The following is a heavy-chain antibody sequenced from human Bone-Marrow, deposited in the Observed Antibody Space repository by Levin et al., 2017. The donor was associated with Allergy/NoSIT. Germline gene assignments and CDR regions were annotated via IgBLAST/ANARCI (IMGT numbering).Heavy chain of an antibody. Sequence: SETLSLTCTVSGGSISSYYWSWIRQPPGKGLEWIGYIYYSGSTNYNPSLKSRVTISVDTSKNQFSLKLSSVTAADTAVYYCARGPDAFDIWGQGTMVTVSS. CDR3: ARGPDAFDI. J-gene: IGHJ3*02. CDR2: IYYSGST. CDR1: GGSISSYY. V-gene: IGHV4-59*01.